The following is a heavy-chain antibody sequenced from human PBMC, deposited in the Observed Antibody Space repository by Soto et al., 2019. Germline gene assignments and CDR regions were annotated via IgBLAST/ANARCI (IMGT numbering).Heavy chain of an antibody. J-gene: IGHJ3*02. Sequence: GESLKISCKGSGYSFTSYWNGWVRQLPGKGLEWMGIIYPGDSDTRYSPTFQGQFTISADKSICTAFLQWSSLKALDTSCYYCAGHMAAAVSDAFDIWGQGTMVTVSS. CDR1: GYSFTSYW. V-gene: IGHV5-51*01. CDR3: AGHMAAAVSDAFDI. D-gene: IGHD6-13*01. CDR2: IYPGDSDT.